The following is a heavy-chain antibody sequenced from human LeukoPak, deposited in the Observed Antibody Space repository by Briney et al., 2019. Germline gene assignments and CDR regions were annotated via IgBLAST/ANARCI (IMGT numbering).Heavy chain of an antibody. Sequence: SGTLSLTCAVSGGSISGSNWWSWVRQPPGKGLEWIGEIYHSGSTNYNPSLKSRVTISVDKSKNQFSLKLSSVTAADTAVYYCARVPTIFGVVDAFDIWSQGTMVTVSS. D-gene: IGHD3-3*01. J-gene: IGHJ3*02. CDR1: GGSISGSNW. CDR2: IYHSGST. V-gene: IGHV4-4*02. CDR3: ARVPTIFGVVDAFDI.